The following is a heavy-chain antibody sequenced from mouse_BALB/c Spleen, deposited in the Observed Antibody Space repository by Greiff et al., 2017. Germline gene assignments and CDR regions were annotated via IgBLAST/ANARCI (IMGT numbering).Heavy chain of an antibody. CDR2: ISSGGST. D-gene: IGHD2-2*01. CDR1: GFTFSSYA. CDR3: ARVYYGYDDYFDY. J-gene: IGHJ2*01. Sequence: EVQVVESGGGLVKPGGSLKLSCAASGFTFSSYAMSWVRQTPEKRLEWVASISSGGSTYYPDSVKGRFTISRDNARNILYLQMSSLRSEDTAMYYCARVYYGYDDYFDYWGQGTTLTVSS. V-gene: IGHV5-6-5*01.